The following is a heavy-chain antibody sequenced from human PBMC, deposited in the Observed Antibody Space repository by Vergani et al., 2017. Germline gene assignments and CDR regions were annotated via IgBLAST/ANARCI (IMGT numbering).Heavy chain of an antibody. J-gene: IGHJ4*02. D-gene: IGHD3-3*01. CDR1: GGTFSSYA. Sequence: QVQLVQSGAEVKKPGSSVKVSCKASGGTFSSYAISWVRQAPGQGLEWMGGIIPIFGTANYAQKFQARVTITADEATSAAYMELSSLRSEDTAVYYCARGLVEGEYPLSGFDYWGQGTLVTVSS. V-gene: IGHV1-69*01. CDR3: ARGLVEGEYPLSGFDY. CDR2: IIPIFGTA.